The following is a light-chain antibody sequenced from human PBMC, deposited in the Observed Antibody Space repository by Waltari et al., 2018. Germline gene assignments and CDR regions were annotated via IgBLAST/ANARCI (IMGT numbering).Light chain of an antibody. Sequence: SFELAQPPSVSVSPGQTATIPCSGYPLATKYISWYQQRPGQSPTLLIFQDDIRPSGIPERFSGSNSLSPATLTVSGAQSVDEAVYYCQAWDSHNVVFGGGTKLTVL. CDR3: QAWDSHNVV. CDR2: QDD. V-gene: IGLV3-1*01. CDR1: PLATKY. J-gene: IGLJ2*01.